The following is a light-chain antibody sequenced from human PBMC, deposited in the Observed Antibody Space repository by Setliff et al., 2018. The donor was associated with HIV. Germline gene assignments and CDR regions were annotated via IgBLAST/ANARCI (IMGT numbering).Light chain of an antibody. Sequence: QSVLTQPRSVSGSPGQSVTISCTGTSSDVGGYQQVSWYQQHPGKAPKVMIYDVSRRPSGVPDRFSGSKSGNTASLTISGLQAEDEADYYCSSYTSSNTPYVFGTGTKVTVL. V-gene: IGLV2-11*01. CDR2: DVS. CDR3: SSYTSSNTPYV. CDR1: SSDVGGYQQ. J-gene: IGLJ1*01.